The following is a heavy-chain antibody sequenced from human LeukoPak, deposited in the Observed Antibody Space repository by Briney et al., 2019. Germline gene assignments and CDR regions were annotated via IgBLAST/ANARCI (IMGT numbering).Heavy chain of an antibody. CDR2: ISSSSTYI. V-gene: IGHV3-21*01. J-gene: IGHJ4*02. Sequence: GGSLRLSCAASGFTFSSFSMNWVRQAPGKELEWVSSISSSSTYIYYADSMKGRFTISRDNAKNLLYLQMNSLRADDTAVYYCASEYGLIHWGQGTLVTVSS. D-gene: IGHD2/OR15-2a*01. CDR3: ASEYGLIH. CDR1: GFTFSSFS.